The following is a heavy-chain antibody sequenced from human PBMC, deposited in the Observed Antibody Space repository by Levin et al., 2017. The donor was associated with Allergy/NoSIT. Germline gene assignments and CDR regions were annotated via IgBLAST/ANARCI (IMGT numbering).Heavy chain of an antibody. V-gene: IGHV3-23*01. CDR2: ITGGGFNT. CDR3: AKKQGGTTGFSFDV. CDR1: GFTLSDYA. J-gene: IGHJ3*01. Sequence: GESLKISCDASGFTLSDYAMSWVRQAPGKGLEWVSVITGGGFNTYYGDSVKGRFTVSRDNSKNTLYLELNSLRAEATAVYYCAKKQGGTTGFSFDVWGQGTMVTVSS. D-gene: IGHD1-14*01.